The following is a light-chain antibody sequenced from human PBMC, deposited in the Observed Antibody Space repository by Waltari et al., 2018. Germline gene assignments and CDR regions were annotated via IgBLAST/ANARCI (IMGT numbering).Light chain of an antibody. CDR3: QSGDNSGRFYLVF. CDR2: KDT. Sequence: SYELTQTPSVSVSPGQTARITCSGDAVTPQYTSWYQQKPGQAPVLIMFKDTERPSGIPERFSGSSSGATVTLTISGVQAEDEATYYCQSGDNSGRFYLVFFGGGTTMTVL. CDR1: AVTPQY. V-gene: IGLV3-25*03. J-gene: IGLJ2*01.